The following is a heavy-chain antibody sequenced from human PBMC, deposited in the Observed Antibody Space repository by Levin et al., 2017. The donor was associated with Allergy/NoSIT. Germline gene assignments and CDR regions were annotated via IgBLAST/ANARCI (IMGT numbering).Heavy chain of an antibody. J-gene: IGHJ2*01. V-gene: IGHV5-51*01. D-gene: IGHD2-15*01. CDR1: GYSFTSYW. CDR3: ARPDMVEGYFDL. CDR2: IYPADSDT. Sequence: MAGGSLRLSCQASGYSFTSYWIGWVRQMPGKGLESMGIIYPADSDTRYSPSFQGQVTISVDKSIRTAYLQWRSLKTSDSAIYYCARPDMVEGYFDLWGRGTLVTVSS.